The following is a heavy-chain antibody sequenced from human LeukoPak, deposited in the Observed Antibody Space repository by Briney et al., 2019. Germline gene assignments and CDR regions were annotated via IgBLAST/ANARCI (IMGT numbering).Heavy chain of an antibody. CDR2: ISSSGSTI. Sequence: GGSLRLSCEASGFTLSTYEMNWVRQAPGKGLEWVSHISSSGSTIYYADSVKGRFTISRDNSKNTLYLQMDSLRVEDTAVYYCAKDHYDILTGYLGDYWGQGTLVTVSS. CDR1: GFTLSTYE. D-gene: IGHD3-9*01. CDR3: AKDHYDILTGYLGDY. V-gene: IGHV3-48*03. J-gene: IGHJ4*02.